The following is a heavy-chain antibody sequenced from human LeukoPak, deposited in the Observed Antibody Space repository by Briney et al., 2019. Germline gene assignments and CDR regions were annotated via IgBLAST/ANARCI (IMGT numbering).Heavy chain of an antibody. CDR2: ISSTGTYI. V-gene: IGHV3-21*04. Sequence: GGSLRLSCAASGFTFSSYSMNWVRQAPGKGLEWVSYISSTGTYIHYADSVKGRFTISRDNAKTSLYLQLNSLRAEDTAVYYCAKAFREFGSSSFSSFDIWGQGTLVTVSS. CDR3: AKAFREFGSSSFSSFDI. CDR1: GFTFSSYS. J-gene: IGHJ3*02. D-gene: IGHD6-6*01.